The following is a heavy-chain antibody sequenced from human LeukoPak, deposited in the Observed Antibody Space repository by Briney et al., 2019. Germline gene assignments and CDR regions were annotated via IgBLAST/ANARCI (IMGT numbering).Heavy chain of an antibody. V-gene: IGHV1-69*05. CDR3: ASEYSSPGFYFDY. CDR1: GGTFSSYA. Sequence: ASVKVSCKASGGTFSSYAISWVRQAPGQGLEWMGGIIPIFGTPRYAQKFQGRVTITTDESTFTAYMELSSLRSEDTAVYYCASEYSSPGFYFDYWGQGTLVTVSS. J-gene: IGHJ4*02. D-gene: IGHD6-19*01. CDR2: IIPIFGTP.